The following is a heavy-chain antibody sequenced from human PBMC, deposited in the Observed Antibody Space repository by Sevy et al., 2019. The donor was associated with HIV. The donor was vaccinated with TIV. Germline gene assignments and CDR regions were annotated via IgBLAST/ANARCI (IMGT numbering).Heavy chain of an antibody. CDR1: GFPFSTYE. Sequence: GGSLRLSCTASGFPFSTYEMSWVRQAPGKGLEWISYISNSGTTKYYSDSVKGRFTISRDNAKKSLYLQMNSLVAEDTALYYCARDLPPSATTVAHFDYWGRGTLVTVSS. CDR3: ARDLPPSATTVAHFDY. J-gene: IGHJ4*02. D-gene: IGHD4-17*01. CDR2: ISNSGTTK. V-gene: IGHV3-48*03.